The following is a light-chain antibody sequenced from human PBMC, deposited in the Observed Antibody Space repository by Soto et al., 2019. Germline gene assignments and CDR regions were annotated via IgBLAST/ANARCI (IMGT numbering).Light chain of an antibody. CDR2: AAS. Sequence: DIQMTQSPSSLSASVGDRATITCRASQSISSYLNWYQQKPGKAPKLLIYAASSLQSGVPSRFSGSGSGTDFTLTISSLQPEDSATYSCQQSYSTPPISFGQGTRLEI. V-gene: IGKV1-39*01. CDR3: QQSYSTPPIS. CDR1: QSISSY. J-gene: IGKJ5*01.